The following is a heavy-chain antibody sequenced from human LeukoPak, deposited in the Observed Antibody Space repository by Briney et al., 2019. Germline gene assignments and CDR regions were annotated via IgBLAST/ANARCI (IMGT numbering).Heavy chain of an antibody. CDR1: GGSFSGYY. CDR2: INHSGST. Sequence: PSETLSLTCAVYGGSFSGYYWSWIRQPPGKGLEWIGEINHSGSTNYSPSLKSRVTISVDTSKNQFSLKLSSVTAADTAVYYCARGWDYVWGSYRLYYFDYWGQGTLVTVSS. CDR3: ARGWDYVWGSYRLYYFDY. J-gene: IGHJ4*02. D-gene: IGHD3-16*02. V-gene: IGHV4-34*01.